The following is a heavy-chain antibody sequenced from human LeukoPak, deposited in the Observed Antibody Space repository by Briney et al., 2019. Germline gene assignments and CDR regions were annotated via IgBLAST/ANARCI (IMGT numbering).Heavy chain of an antibody. CDR1: GFTFSSYA. CDR3: ARDNGGKNYGDFIYYFDY. Sequence: GGSLRLSCSASGFTFSSYAMHWVRQAPGKGLEWVAVISYDGSNKYYADSVKGRFTISRDNSKNTLYLQMNSLRAEDTAVYYCARDNGGKNYGDFIYYFDYWGQGTLVTVSS. CDR2: ISYDGSNK. J-gene: IGHJ4*02. V-gene: IGHV3-30-3*01. D-gene: IGHD4-17*01.